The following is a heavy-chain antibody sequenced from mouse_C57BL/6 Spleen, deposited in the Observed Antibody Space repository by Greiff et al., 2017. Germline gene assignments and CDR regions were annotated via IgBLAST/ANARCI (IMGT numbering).Heavy chain of an antibody. J-gene: IGHJ2*01. CDR2: IYPGSGST. Sequence: QVQLQQPGAELVKPGASVKMSCKASGYTFTSYWITWVKQRPGQGLEWIGDIYPGSGSTNYNEKFKSKATLTVDTSSSTAYMQLSSLTSEDSAVYYCAREGKGTAQASYWGQGTTLTVSS. CDR3: AREGKGTAQASY. D-gene: IGHD3-2*02. V-gene: IGHV1-55*01. CDR1: GYTFTSYW.